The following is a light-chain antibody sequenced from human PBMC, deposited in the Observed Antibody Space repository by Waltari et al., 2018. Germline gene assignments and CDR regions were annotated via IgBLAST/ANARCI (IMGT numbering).Light chain of an antibody. Sequence: QSALTQPASVSGSPGQSLTISCTGTSSDVGGYNYVSWYQQHPGKAPKLMIYDVSDRPSGFSSRFSGSKYGNTASLIISGLQAEDEADYYCSSYTGSSTLVVFGGGTKLTVL. CDR2: DVS. CDR3: SSYTGSSTLVV. J-gene: IGLJ2*01. V-gene: IGLV2-14*03. CDR1: SSDVGGYNY.